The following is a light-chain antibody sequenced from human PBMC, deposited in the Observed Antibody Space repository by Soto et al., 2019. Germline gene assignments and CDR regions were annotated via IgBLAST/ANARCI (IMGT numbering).Light chain of an antibody. CDR1: TGAVTNGHY. Sequence: QAVVTQEPSLTVSPGGTVTLTCASSTGAVTNGHYPYWFQQKPGQAPRTLIYDTSNKHSWTPARFSGSLLGGKPVLTLSGAQPEDEADYFCLLYFGGARRVFGGGTKLTVL. CDR3: LLYFGGARRV. CDR2: DTS. J-gene: IGLJ2*01. V-gene: IGLV7-46*01.